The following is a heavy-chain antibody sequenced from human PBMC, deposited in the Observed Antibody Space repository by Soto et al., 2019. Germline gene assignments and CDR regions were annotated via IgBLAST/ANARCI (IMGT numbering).Heavy chain of an antibody. Sequence: SETLSLTCTVSGGSISSYYWSWIRQPPGKGLEWIGEINYSGSTNYNPSLKSRVTISVDTSKNQFSLKLSSVTAADTAVYYCARARRYYDFWSGYSNGNWFDPWGQGTLVTVSS. D-gene: IGHD3-3*01. CDR3: ARARRYYDFWSGYSNGNWFDP. CDR1: GGSISSYY. CDR2: INYSGST. V-gene: IGHV4-34*01. J-gene: IGHJ5*02.